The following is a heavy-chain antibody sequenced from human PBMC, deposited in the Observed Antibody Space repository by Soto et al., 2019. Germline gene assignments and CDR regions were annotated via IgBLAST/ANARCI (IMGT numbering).Heavy chain of an antibody. Sequence: GGSLRLSCAASGFTFSSYAMSWVRQAPGKGLEWVSAISGSGGSTYYADSVKGRFTISRDNSKNTLYLQMNSLRAEDTAVYYCAKDWIGYSNYVGWYFDYWGQGTLVTVSS. CDR1: GFTFSSYA. J-gene: IGHJ4*02. D-gene: IGHD4-4*01. V-gene: IGHV3-23*01. CDR2: ISGSGGST. CDR3: AKDWIGYSNYVGWYFDY.